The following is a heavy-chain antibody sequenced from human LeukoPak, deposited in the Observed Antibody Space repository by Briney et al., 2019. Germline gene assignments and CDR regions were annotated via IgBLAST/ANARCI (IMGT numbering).Heavy chain of an antibody. V-gene: IGHV4-59*08. CDR2: IYHTGNT. J-gene: IGHJ2*01. CDR1: GDSISSYY. CDR3: ARQPNVPAIAVPKRGPGNWYFDL. Sequence: SETLSLTCTVSGDSISSYYWNWIRQFPGKGLEWIGYIYHTGNTNYNPSLKSRVSISVDTSKNQFSLKLNSVTAADTAVYYCARQPNVPAIAVPKRGPGNWYFDLWGRGTLITVSS. D-gene: IGHD6-19*01.